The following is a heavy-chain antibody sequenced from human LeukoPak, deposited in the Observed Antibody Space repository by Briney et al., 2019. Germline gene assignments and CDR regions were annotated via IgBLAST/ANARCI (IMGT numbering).Heavy chain of an antibody. CDR2: INHSGST. CDR3: ARKVPAAKNWFDP. V-gene: IGHV4-34*01. J-gene: IGHJ5*02. CDR1: GGSISSYY. Sequence: SETLSLTCTVSGGSISSYYWSWIRQPAGKGLEWIGEINHSGSTNYNPSLKSRVTISVDTSQNQFSLKLSSVTAADTAVYYCARKVPAAKNWFDPWGQGTLVTVSS. D-gene: IGHD2-2*01.